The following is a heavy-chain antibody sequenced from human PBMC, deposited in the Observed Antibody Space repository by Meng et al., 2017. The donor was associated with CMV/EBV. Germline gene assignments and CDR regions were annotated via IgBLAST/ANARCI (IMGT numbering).Heavy chain of an antibody. D-gene: IGHD3-22*01. CDR2: INHSGST. J-gene: IGHJ4*02. V-gene: IGHV4-34*01. Sequence: SETLSLTCAVYGGSFSGYYWSWIRQPPGKGLEWIGEINHSGSTNYNPSLKSRVTISVDTSKNQFSLKLSSVTAADTAVYYCASLSTMIVVENWGQGTLVTAPQ. CDR1: GGSFSGYY. CDR3: ASLSTMIVVEN.